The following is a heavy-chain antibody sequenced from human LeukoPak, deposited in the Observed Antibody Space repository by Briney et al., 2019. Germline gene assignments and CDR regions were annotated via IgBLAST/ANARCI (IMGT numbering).Heavy chain of an antibody. CDR2: IYYSGST. Sequence: SETLSLTCTVSGGSISSGGYYWSWIRQHPGKGLEWIGYIYYSGSTNYNPSLKSRVTISVDTSKNQFSLKLSSVTAADTAVYYCARGDSSDGDAFDIWGQGTMVTVSS. CDR1: GGSISSGGYY. J-gene: IGHJ3*02. V-gene: IGHV4-61*08. CDR3: ARGDSSDGDAFDI. D-gene: IGHD3-22*01.